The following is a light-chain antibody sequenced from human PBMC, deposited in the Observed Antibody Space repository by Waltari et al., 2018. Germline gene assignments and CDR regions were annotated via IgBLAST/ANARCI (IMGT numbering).Light chain of an antibody. J-gene: IGKJ4*01. V-gene: IGKV1-9*01. Sequence: DIQLTQSPSFLSASVGDRVTITCWASQGIGSSLAWYQQKPGKTPKLLIYAASTLQSGVPSRVSGSGSRTEFTLTISSLQPEDFATYYCQQLIDYPLTFGGGTKVEIK. CDR1: QGIGSS. CDR2: AAS. CDR3: QQLIDYPLT.